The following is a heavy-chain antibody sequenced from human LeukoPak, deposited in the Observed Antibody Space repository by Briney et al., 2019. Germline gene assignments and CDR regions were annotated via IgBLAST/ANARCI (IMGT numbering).Heavy chain of an antibody. CDR2: INPNSGGT. Sequence: GASVKVSCKASGYTFTGYYMHWVRQAPGQGLEWMGWINPNSGGTNYAQKFQGRVTMTRDTSISTAYMELSRLRSDDTAVYYCARGGSLGVRGVITRAPPTPYFDYWGQGTLVTVSS. V-gene: IGHV1-2*02. CDR3: ARGGSLGVRGVITRAPPTPYFDY. J-gene: IGHJ4*02. CDR1: GYTFTGYY. D-gene: IGHD3-10*01.